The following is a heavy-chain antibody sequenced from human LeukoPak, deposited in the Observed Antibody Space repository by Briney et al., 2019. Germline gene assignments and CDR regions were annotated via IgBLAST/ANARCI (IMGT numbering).Heavy chain of an antibody. J-gene: IGHJ4*02. CDR2: ISNTGRNT. CDR1: GFTFTDYY. CDR3: VKDFDGSGPGH. Sequence: PGGSLRLSCATSGFTFTDYYMSWVRQAPGKGLEWVSYISNTGRNTYDAESVKGRFTISRDNARKSLYLQMNSLRVEDTAMYYGVKDFDGSGPGHWGQGTLVTVSS. V-gene: IGHV3-11*01. D-gene: IGHD2-15*01.